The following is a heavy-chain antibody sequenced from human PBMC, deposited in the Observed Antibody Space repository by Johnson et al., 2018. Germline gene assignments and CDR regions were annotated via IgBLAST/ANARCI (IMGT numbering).Heavy chain of an antibody. CDR1: GFSFTSYA. Sequence: VQLVQSGGGLVKPGGSLRLSCAASGFSFTSYAMHWVRQAPGRGLEWVSYIRYSSSTIYYADSVKGRFTISRDNDKNSLYLQMNSLRDGDTAVYYCARTPGHVMDGWGQGTTVTVSS. J-gene: IGHJ6*02. CDR3: ARTPGHVMDG. CDR2: IRYSSSTI. V-gene: IGHV3-48*02.